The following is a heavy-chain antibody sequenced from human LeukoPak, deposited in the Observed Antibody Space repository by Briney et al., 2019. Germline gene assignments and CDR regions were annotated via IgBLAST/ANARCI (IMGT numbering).Heavy chain of an antibody. J-gene: IGHJ6*02. CDR1: GFTVSSYA. D-gene: IGHD3-3*01. CDR2: ISYDGSNK. V-gene: IGHV3-30-3*01. CDR3: ARDRQSGSSPPPNGMDV. Sequence: AGGSLRLSCAASGFTVSSYAIHWVRQAPGKGLEWVAVISYDGSNKYCADSVKGRFTISRDNSKNTLYLQMNSLRAEDTAVYYCARDRQSGSSPPPNGMDVWGQGTTVTVSS.